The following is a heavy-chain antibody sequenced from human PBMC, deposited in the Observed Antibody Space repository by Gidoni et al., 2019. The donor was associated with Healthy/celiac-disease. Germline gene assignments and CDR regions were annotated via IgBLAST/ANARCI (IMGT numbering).Heavy chain of an antibody. CDR1: GGSISSSSYY. Sequence: QLQLQESGPGLVKPSETLSLTCPVSGGSISSSSYYWGWIRQPPGKGLEWIGSIYYSGSTYYNPSLKSRVTISVDTSKNQFSLKLSSVTAADTAVYYCARLSGAVAGLTGFDPWGQGTLVTVSS. J-gene: IGHJ5*02. CDR3: ARLSGAVAGLTGFDP. V-gene: IGHV4-39*01. CDR2: IYYSGST. D-gene: IGHD6-19*01.